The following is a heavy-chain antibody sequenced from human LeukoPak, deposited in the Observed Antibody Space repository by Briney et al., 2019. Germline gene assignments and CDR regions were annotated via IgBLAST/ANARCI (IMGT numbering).Heavy chain of an antibody. Sequence: GGSLRLSCAASGFTFSSYSMNWVRQAPGKGLEWVSSISSTSSYMYYADAVKGRFTISRDNAKNSLYLQMNSLRAEDTAVYYCAKAMAGGGTYSVFDYWGQGTLVTVSS. CDR1: GFTFSSYS. V-gene: IGHV3-21*01. CDR3: AKAMAGGGTYSVFDY. J-gene: IGHJ4*02. CDR2: ISSTSSYM. D-gene: IGHD1-26*01.